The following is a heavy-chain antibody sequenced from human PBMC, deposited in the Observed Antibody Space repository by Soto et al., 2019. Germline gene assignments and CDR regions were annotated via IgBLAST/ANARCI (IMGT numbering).Heavy chain of an antibody. CDR2: ISAYNGNR. CDR3: ARPQNDILTDSYTNFFDS. J-gene: IGHJ5*01. Sequence: QVQLLQSGAEVKKPGASVKVSCKASGYTFTHYGITWLRQAPGQGPEWMGWISAYNGNRDYAQKLQDRVTMTTDTSTSTAYMELRSLRSDDTAVYYCARPQNDILTDSYTNFFDSWGQGNLVTVSS. CDR1: GYTFTHYG. V-gene: IGHV1-18*01. D-gene: IGHD3-9*01.